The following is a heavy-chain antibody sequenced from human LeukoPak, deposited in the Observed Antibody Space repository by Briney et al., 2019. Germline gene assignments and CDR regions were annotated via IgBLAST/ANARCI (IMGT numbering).Heavy chain of an antibody. CDR1: GYTFTSYY. Sequence: ASVKVSCKASGYTFTSYYMHCVRQAPGQGLKWMGIINPSGGSTSYAQKFQCRVTMTRDMSTSTVYMELSSLRSEDTAVYYCARAGIMITFGGVIADAFDIWGQGTMVTVSS. CDR2: INPSGGST. V-gene: IGHV1-46*01. J-gene: IGHJ3*02. D-gene: IGHD3-16*02. CDR3: ARAGIMITFGGVIADAFDI.